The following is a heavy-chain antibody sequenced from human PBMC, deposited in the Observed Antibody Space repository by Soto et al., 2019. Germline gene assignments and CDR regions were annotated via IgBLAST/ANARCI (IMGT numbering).Heavy chain of an antibody. V-gene: IGHV3-23*01. CDR1: GFTFSSYA. Sequence: GGSLSLSCAASGFTFSSYAMSWVRQAPGKGLEWVSAISGSGGSTYYADSVKGRFTISRDNSKNTLYLQMNSLRAEDTAVYYCAKLPGPIHDPFTYFDYWGQGTLVTVSS. CDR3: AKLPGPIHDPFTYFDY. CDR2: ISGSGGST. D-gene: IGHD5-18*01. J-gene: IGHJ4*02.